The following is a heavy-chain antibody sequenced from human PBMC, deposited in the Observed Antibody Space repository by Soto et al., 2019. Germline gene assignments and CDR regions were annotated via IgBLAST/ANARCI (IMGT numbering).Heavy chain of an antibody. CDR2: ISSSSTTI. CDR3: ARVLLVAATLFFAFDI. V-gene: IGHV3-48*01. CDR1: GFTFNSYS. Sequence: GGSLRLSCPAPGFTFNSYSMNRVRQAPGKGLEWVSYISSSSTTIYYAAYVKGRFTISRDNAKISLYLQMNSLGAEDMAVYSCARVLLVAATLFFAFDIWGQGTMVTVSS. D-gene: IGHD2-15*01. J-gene: IGHJ3*02.